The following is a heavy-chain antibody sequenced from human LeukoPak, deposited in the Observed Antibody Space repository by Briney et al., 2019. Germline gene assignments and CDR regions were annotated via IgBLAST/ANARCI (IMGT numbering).Heavy chain of an antibody. J-gene: IGHJ4*02. D-gene: IGHD3-22*01. CDR3: AKETGLYDSSGYFDY. CDR1: GFTFSSYG. V-gene: IGHV3-30*02. CDR2: IRYDGSNK. Sequence: GGSLRLSCAASGFTFSSYGMHWVRQAPGKGLEWVAFIRYDGSNKYYADSVKGRFTISRDNSKNTLYLQMNSLRAEDTAVYYCAKETGLYDSSGYFDYWGQGTLVTVSS.